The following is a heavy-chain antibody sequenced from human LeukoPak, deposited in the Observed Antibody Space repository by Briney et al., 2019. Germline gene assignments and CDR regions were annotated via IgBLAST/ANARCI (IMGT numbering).Heavy chain of an antibody. CDR2: TYYRSKWYN. CDR1: GDSVSSNSAA. CDR3: AREATITMVRGVTSDAFDI. V-gene: IGHV6-1*01. Sequence: SQTLSLTCAISGDSVSSNSAAWTWIRQYPSRGLEWLGRTYYRSKWYNDYAVSVKSRITINPDTSKNQFSLQLNSVTPEDTAVYYCAREATITMVRGVTSDAFDIWGRGTMVTVSS. J-gene: IGHJ3*02. D-gene: IGHD3-10*01.